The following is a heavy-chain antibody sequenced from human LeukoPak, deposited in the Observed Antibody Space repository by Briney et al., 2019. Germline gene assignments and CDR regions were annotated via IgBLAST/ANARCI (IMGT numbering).Heavy chain of an antibody. CDR2: IYYSGST. V-gene: IGHV4-59*08. CDR1: GGSISYYY. D-gene: IGHD6-13*01. Sequence: PSETLSLTCDVSGGSISYYYWNWVRQPPGKGLEWIGYIYYSGSTYYNPSLKSRVTISVDTSKNQFSLKLSSVTAADTAVYYCARAIAASHLDYWGQGTLVTVSS. CDR3: ARAIAASHLDY. J-gene: IGHJ4*02.